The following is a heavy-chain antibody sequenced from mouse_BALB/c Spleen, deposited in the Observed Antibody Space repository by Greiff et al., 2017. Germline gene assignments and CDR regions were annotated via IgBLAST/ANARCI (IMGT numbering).Heavy chain of an antibody. J-gene: IGHJ2*01. CDR1: GFTFSSFG. CDR3: ARELRSYYFDY. CDR2: ISSGSSTI. V-gene: IGHV5-17*02. D-gene: IGHD1-1*01. Sequence: DVMLVESGGGLVQPGGSRKLSCAASGFTFSSFGMHWVRQAPEKGLEWVAYISSGSSTIYYADTVKGRFTISRDNPKNTLFLQMTSLRSEDTAMYYCARELRSYYFDYWGQGTTLTVSS.